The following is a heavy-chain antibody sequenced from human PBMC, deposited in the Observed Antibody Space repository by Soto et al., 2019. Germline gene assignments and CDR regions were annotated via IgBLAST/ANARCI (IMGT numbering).Heavy chain of an antibody. D-gene: IGHD3-9*01. Sequence: SETLSLTCAVSGGSISRSNWWSWVRQPPGKGLEWIGEIYHSGSTNYHPSLKSRVTISVDKSKNKFSLELTSLTAADTAVYYCARSITFDWLFFDNWGQGTMVTVSS. CDR1: GGSISRSNW. CDR3: ARSITFDWLFFDN. CDR2: IYHSGST. J-gene: IGHJ4*02. V-gene: IGHV4-4*02.